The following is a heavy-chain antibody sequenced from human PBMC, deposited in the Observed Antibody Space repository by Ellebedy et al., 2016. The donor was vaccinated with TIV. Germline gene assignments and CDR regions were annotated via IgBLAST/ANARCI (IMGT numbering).Heavy chain of an antibody. J-gene: IGHJ5*02. CDR1: GGTFSSYA. D-gene: IGHD6-13*01. Sequence: ASVKVSCKASGGTFSSYAISWVRQAPEQGLEWMGGIIPILGIANYAQKFQGRVTITADKSTSTAYMELSSLRSEDTAVYYCATSGSSWYGNWFDPWGQGTLVTVSS. CDR2: IIPILGIA. CDR3: ATSGSSWYGNWFDP. V-gene: IGHV1-69*10.